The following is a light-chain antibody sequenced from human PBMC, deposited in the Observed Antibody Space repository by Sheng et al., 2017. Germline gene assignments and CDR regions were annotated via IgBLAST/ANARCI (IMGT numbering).Light chain of an antibody. CDR1: QLGNKY. CDR3: QVWDSSTLV. V-gene: IGLV3-1*01. J-gene: IGLJ3*02. Sequence: SYELTQPPSVSVSPGQAASITCSGNQLGNKYISWYQHKPGQSPVLVMYQDYKRPSGIPERFSGSNSGNTATLTISGTQAMDEADYYCQVWDSSTLVFGGGTRLTVL. CDR2: QDY.